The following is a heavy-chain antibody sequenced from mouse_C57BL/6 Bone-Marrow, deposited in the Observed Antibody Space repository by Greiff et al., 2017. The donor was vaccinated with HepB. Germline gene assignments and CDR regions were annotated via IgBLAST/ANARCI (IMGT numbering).Heavy chain of an antibody. D-gene: IGHD1-1*01. V-gene: IGHV7-3*01. CDR2: IRNKANGYTT. J-gene: IGHJ1*03. CDR1: GFTFTDYY. CDR3: ARYTAVVARGYWYFDV. Sequence: DVKLVESGGGLVQPGGSLSLSCAASGFTFTDYYMSWVRQPPGMALEWLGFIRNKANGYTTEYSASVKGRFTISRDNSQSILYLQMNALRAEDSATYYCARYTAVVARGYWYFDVWGTGTTVTVSS.